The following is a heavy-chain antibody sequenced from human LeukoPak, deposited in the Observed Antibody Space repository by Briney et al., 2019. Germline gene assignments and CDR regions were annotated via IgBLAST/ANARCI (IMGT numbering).Heavy chain of an antibody. CDR1: GYTFTSYY. CDR2: INPSGGST. J-gene: IGHJ4*02. D-gene: IGHD6-6*01. CDR3: AIPGGSIAARLDY. Sequence: ASVKVSCKASGYTFTSYYMHWVRQAPGQGLGWMGIINPSGGSTTYAQKFQGRVTMTRDMSTSTVYMELSSLRSEDTAVYYCAIPGGSIAARLDYWGQGTLVTVSS. V-gene: IGHV1-46*01.